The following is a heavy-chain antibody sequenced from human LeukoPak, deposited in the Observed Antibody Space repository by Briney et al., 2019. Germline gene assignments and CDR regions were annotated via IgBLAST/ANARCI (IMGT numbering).Heavy chain of an antibody. CDR3: ARGVFKVTTGSASPAGWFDP. D-gene: IGHD4-17*01. CDR2: IYYSGST. J-gene: IGHJ5*02. Sequence: SETLSLTCTVSGGSISSYYWSWIRQPPGKGLEWIRYIYYSGSTNYNPSLKSRVTISVDTSKNQFSLKLSSVTAADTAVYYCARGVFKVTTGSASPAGWFDPWGQGTLVTVSS. CDR1: GGSISSYY. V-gene: IGHV4-59*01.